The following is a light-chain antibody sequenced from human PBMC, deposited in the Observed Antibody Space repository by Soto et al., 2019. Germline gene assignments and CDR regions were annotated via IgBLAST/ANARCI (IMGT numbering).Light chain of an antibody. Sequence: QSALTQPPSVSGAPGQRVTISCTGSSSNIGAGYDVHWYQQLPGTAPKLVIYENNNRPSGVPDRFSGSKSGTSGSLAITGLQAEDEADYYCQSYDNNLTAWVFGGGTKLTVL. CDR2: ENN. CDR3: QSYDNNLTAWV. V-gene: IGLV1-40*01. J-gene: IGLJ3*02. CDR1: SSNIGAGYD.